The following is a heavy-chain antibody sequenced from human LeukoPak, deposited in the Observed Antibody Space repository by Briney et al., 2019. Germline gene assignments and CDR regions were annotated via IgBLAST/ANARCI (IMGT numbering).Heavy chain of an antibody. CDR3: AREWGAAYERGFDY. V-gene: IGHV3-23*01. CDR2: ISGSGGST. Sequence: GGSLRLSCAASGFTFSSYAMSWVRQTPGKGLEWVSAISGSGGSTYYADSVKGRFTISRDNSKNTLYLQMNSLRAEDTAVYYCAREWGAAYERGFDYWGQGTLVTVSS. D-gene: IGHD1-1*01. CDR1: GFTFSSYA. J-gene: IGHJ4*02.